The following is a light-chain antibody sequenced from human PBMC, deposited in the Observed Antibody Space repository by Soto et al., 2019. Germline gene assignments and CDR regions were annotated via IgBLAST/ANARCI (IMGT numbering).Light chain of an antibody. J-gene: IGLJ1*01. CDR2: DVS. CDR1: SSNVGGYNY. V-gene: IGLV2-11*01. Sequence: QSALTQPRSVSGSPGQSVTISCSETSSNVGGYNYVSWYQQHPGKAPKLILYDVSKRPSGVPDRFSGSKSGNTASLTISGLQAEDEADYYCCSYAGSYTHVFGTGTKVTVL. CDR3: CSYAGSYTHV.